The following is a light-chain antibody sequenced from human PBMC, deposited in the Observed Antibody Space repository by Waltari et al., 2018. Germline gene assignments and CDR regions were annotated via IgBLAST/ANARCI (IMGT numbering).Light chain of an antibody. CDR1: QSVSRA. CDR2: GAS. CDR3: QHYLRLPVT. Sequence: ESVLTQSPGTLSLSLGERATLSCRASQSVSRALAWYQQKPGQAPRLLIYGASTRATGIPDRFRGSGSGTDFSLTISRLEPDDFAVYYCQHYLRLPVTFGQGTTVEI. J-gene: IGKJ1*01. V-gene: IGKV3-20*01.